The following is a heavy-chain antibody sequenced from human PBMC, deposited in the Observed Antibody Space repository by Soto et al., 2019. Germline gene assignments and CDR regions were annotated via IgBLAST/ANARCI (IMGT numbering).Heavy chain of an antibody. CDR1: GFSLTTSGVG. V-gene: IGHV2-5*02. J-gene: IGHJ4*02. D-gene: IGHD3-3*01. Sequence: SGPTLVNPTQTLTLTCTFSGFSLTTSGVGVGWIRQSPGKAPEWLALIYWDDDKRYSPSLKSRLTITKDTSKNQVVLTMANLDPAVTATYYCAYIVLRSVFGLVTTTAVYFDFWGQGTPVTVSS. CDR3: AYIVLRSVFGLVTTTAVYFDF. CDR2: IYWDDDK.